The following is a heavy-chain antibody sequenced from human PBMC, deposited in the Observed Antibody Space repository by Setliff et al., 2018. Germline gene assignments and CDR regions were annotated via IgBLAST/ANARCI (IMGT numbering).Heavy chain of an antibody. CDR1: GQSFSDYY. Sequence: NPSETLSLTCAIYGQSFSDYYWSWVRQPPGKGLEWIGEIYHSGSTNYNPSLKSRVTISVDTSKNQFSLKLSSVTAADTAVYYCARDRQYCSSPTCYSSYFYYYGMDVWGQGTTVTVS. CDR3: ARDRQYCSSPTCYSSYFYYYGMDV. CDR2: IYHSGST. V-gene: IGHV4-34*01. D-gene: IGHD2-2*02. J-gene: IGHJ6*02.